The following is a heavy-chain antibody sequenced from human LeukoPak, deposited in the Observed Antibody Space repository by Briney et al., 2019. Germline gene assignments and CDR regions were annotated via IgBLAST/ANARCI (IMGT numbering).Heavy chain of an antibody. V-gene: IGHV4-34*01. CDR1: GGSFSGYY. CDR2: INHSGST. D-gene: IGHD3-10*01. Sequence: PSETLSLTCAVYGGSFSGYYWSWIRQPPGKGLEWIGEINHSGSTNYNPSLKSRVTISVDTSKNQFSLKLCSVTAADTAVYYCARAPYYYGSGRAPPLNVWGQGTTVTVSS. J-gene: IGHJ6*02. CDR3: ARAPYYYGSGRAPPLNV.